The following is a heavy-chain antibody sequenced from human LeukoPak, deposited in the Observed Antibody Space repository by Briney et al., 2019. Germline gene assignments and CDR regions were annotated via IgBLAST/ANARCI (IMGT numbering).Heavy chain of an antibody. CDR1: GGSISSGGYS. CDR2: IYHSGST. CDR3: ARAHYYDSSGYYGNWLDP. Sequence: PSQTLSLTCAVSGGSISSGGYSWSWIRQPPGKGLEWIGYIYHSGSTYYNPSLKSRVTISVDRSKNQFSLKLSSVTAADTAVYYCARAHYYDSSGYYGNWLDPWGQGTLVTVSS. V-gene: IGHV4-30-2*01. J-gene: IGHJ5*02. D-gene: IGHD3-22*01.